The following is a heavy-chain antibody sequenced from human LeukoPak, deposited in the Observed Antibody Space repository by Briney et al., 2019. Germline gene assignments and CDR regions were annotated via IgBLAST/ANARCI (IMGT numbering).Heavy chain of an antibody. CDR2: INSDGSST. CDR3: ARDGGGQWLVRYYYMDV. CDR1: GFTFSSYW. V-gene: IGHV3-74*01. Sequence: GSLRLSCAASGFTFSSYWMHWVRQAPGKGLVWVSRINSDGSSTSYADSVKGRFTISRDNAKNTLYLQMNSLRAEDTAVYYCARDGGGQWLVRYYYMDVWGKGTTVTVSS. J-gene: IGHJ6*03. D-gene: IGHD6-19*01.